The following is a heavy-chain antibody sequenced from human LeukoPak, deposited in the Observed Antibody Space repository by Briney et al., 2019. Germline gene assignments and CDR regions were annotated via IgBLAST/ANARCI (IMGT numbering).Heavy chain of an antibody. V-gene: IGHV3-23*01. CDR2: ISGSGGST. CDR3: VLYGDYESPDGFDI. CDR1: GFTFSSYG. D-gene: IGHD4-17*01. Sequence: GGSLRLSCAASGFTFSSYGMNWVRQAPGKGLEWVSAISGSGGSTYYADSVKGRFAISRDNSKNTLYLHMNSLRAEDTAVYYCVLYGDYESPDGFDIWGQGTMVTVSS. J-gene: IGHJ3*02.